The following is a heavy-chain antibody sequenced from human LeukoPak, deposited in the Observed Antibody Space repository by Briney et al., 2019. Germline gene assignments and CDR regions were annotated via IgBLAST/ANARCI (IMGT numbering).Heavy chain of an antibody. CDR1: GGSISSYY. V-gene: IGHV4-4*09. CDR3: ARHGSVRSPLGP. CDR2: IYASGST. Sequence: PSETLSLTCSVSGGSISSYYWSWIRQPPGMVLEWIGYIYASGSTNYNPSLKSRVTISVDTSKNQFSLNLTSVTAADTAVYYCARHGSVRSPLGPWGQGTLVTVSS. J-gene: IGHJ5*02. D-gene: IGHD3-10*01.